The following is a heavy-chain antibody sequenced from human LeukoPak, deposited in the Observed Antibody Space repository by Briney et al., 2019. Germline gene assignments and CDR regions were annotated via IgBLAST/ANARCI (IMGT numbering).Heavy chain of an antibody. J-gene: IGHJ4*02. CDR3: GRDPKLGIRGYTYGYIDF. V-gene: IGHV7-4-1*02. CDR2: INTNTGNL. D-gene: IGHD5-18*01. CDR1: GYTFTTYA. Sequence: ASVKVSCKTSGYTFTTYAISWVRQAPGQGLEWMGWINTNTGNLTYAQGFFTGRYVFSLDTSVNTAYLQITGLKADDTAVYYCGRDPKLGIRGYTYGYIDFWGQGTLVTVAS.